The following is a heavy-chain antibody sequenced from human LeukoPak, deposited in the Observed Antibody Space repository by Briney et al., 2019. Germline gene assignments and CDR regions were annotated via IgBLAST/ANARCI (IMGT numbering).Heavy chain of an antibody. CDR2: ISYDGSNK. V-gene: IGHV3-30*04. CDR1: GFTFSSYA. CDR3: ARAPMILFCYFDY. D-gene: IGHD3-22*01. Sequence: GGSLRLSCAASGFTFSSYAMHWVRQAPGKGLEWVAVISYDGSNKYYADSVKGRFTTSRDNSKNTLYLQMNSLRAEDTAVYYCARAPMILFCYFDYWGQGTLVTVSS. J-gene: IGHJ4*02.